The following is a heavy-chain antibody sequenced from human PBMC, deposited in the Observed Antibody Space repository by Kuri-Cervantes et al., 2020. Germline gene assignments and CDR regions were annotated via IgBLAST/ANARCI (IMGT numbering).Heavy chain of an antibody. J-gene: IGHJ4*02. CDR2: IIPIFGTA. CDR3: ARGPGIGGGQLVPPIPKRPIDY. CDR1: GGTFSSYA. D-gene: IGHD6-13*01. Sequence: SGKGSCKASGGTFSSYAISWVRQAPGQGLEWMGGIIPIFGTANYAQKFQGRVTITTDESTSTAYMELSSLRSEDTAVYYCARGPGIGGGQLVPPIPKRPIDYWGQGTLVTVSS. V-gene: IGHV1-69*05.